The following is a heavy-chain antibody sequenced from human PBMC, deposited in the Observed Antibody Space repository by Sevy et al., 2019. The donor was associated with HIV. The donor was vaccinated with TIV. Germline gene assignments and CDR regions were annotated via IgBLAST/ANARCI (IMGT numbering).Heavy chain of an antibody. V-gene: IGHV3-23*01. D-gene: IGHD2-15*01. CDR2: ISANGGGA. Sequence: GGSLRLSCVTSGFTFSSYAMNWVRQAPGKGLEWVSGISANGGGAYYVDSVKGRFTISRDNSKNRLYLQMNSLRAEDTAIYYCAKDGIVVTSVFDIWGQGTMVTVSS. J-gene: IGHJ3*02. CDR1: GFTFSSYA. CDR3: AKDGIVVTSVFDI.